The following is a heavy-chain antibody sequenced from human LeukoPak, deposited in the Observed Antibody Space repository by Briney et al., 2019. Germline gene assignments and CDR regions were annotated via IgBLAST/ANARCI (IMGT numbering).Heavy chain of an antibody. V-gene: IGHV1-8*03. CDR3: ARSAEAVAGASVGY. CDR2: MNPNSGNT. J-gene: IGHJ4*02. Sequence: GASVKVSCKASGYTFTSYDINWVRQATGQGLEWMGWMNPNSGNTGYAQKFQGRVTITRNTSINTAYMELSSLRSEDTAVYYCARSAEAVAGASVGYWGQGTLVTVSS. D-gene: IGHD6-19*01. CDR1: GYTFTSYD.